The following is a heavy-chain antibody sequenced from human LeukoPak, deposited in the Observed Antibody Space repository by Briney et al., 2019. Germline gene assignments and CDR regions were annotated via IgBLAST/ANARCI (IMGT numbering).Heavy chain of an antibody. J-gene: IGHJ4*02. CDR2: IWFDGSNT. CDR3: ARDDDGTDYYGSSGHLDY. D-gene: IGHD3-22*01. CDR1: GFIFSSYA. Sequence: GRPLRLSCAASGFIFSSYAMHWVRQAPGKGLEWVAVIWFDGSNTYYAESLKGRFIISRDNSNNTLYLEMHSLRAEDTALYYCARDDDGTDYYGSSGHLDYWGQGTLVTVSS. V-gene: IGHV3-33*01.